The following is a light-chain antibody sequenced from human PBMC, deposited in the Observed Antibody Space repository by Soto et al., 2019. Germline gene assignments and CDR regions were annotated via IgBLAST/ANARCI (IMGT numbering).Light chain of an antibody. V-gene: IGLV2-14*01. Sequence: QSALTQPASVSGSPGQSITISCTGTSSDVGGYNYVSWYQQHPGKAPKLMIYDVSNRPSGVSNRFSGSKSGNTASLTISGLQAEEEADYYCSSYTSSSTLVFCGGTKLTVL. CDR2: DVS. CDR1: SSDVGGYNY. CDR3: SSYTSSSTLV. J-gene: IGLJ2*01.